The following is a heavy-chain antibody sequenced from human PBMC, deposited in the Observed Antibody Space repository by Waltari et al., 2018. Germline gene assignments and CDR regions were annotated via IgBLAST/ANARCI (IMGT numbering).Heavy chain of an antibody. CDR3: ASSYSSGWFPSYFDY. D-gene: IGHD6-19*01. CDR1: GGSISSSY. J-gene: IGHJ4*02. V-gene: IGHV4-59*01. CDR2: IYYSGST. Sequence: QVQLQESGPGLVKPSETLSLTCTVSGGSISSSYWSWLRQPPGKGLEWIGYIYYSGSTNYNPSLKSRVTISVDTSKNQFSLKLSSVTAADTAVYYCASSYSSGWFPSYFDYWGQGTLVTVSS.